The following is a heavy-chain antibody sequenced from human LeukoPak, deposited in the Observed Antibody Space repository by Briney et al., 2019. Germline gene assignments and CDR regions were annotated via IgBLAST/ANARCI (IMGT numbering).Heavy chain of an antibody. D-gene: IGHD2-2*01. CDR1: GFTFSNYG. V-gene: IGHV3-23*01. J-gene: IGHJ4*02. Sequence: GGSLRLSCAASGFTFSNYGMSWVRQAPGKGLEWVSSISGSGGSTYYADSVKGRFTISRDNSKNSLYLQMNSLRAEDTAVYYCAKADRDIVVVPAALFDCWGQGTLVTVSS. CDR2: ISGSGGST. CDR3: AKADRDIVVVPAALFDC.